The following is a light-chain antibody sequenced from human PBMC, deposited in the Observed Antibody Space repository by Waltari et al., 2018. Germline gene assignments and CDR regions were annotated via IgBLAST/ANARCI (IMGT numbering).Light chain of an antibody. CDR1: SSDVGGYNS. CDR2: DVS. J-gene: IGLJ3*02. Sequence: QSALTQPRSVSGSPGQSVTISCTGTSSDVGGYNSVSWYQQHPGKAPKLMIYDVSKRPSGVRDRFSGSKSGNTASLTISGLQAEDEADYYCCSYAGSYTWVFGGGTKLTVL. V-gene: IGLV2-11*01. CDR3: CSYAGSYTWV.